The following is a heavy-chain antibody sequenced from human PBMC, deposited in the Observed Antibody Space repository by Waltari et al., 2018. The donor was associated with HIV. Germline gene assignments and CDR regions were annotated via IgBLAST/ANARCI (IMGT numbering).Heavy chain of an antibody. CDR2: IYSGCRT. D-gene: IGHD3-10*01. J-gene: IGHJ6*02. CDR1: GFTVSSNY. V-gene: IGHV3-53*01. CDR3: ARVGVITTYYYYCMYV. Sequence: EVQLVESGGGLIQPGGSLRLSCAASGFTVSSNYMSWVRQAPGKGLEWVSVIYSGCRTYYADSVKGLFTISIDNSKNTLYLQMNILRAEDTALYYCARVGVITTYYYYCMYVWGQGPT.